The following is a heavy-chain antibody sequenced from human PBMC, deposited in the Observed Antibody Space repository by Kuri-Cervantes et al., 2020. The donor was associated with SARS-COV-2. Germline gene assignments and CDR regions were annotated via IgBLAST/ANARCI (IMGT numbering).Heavy chain of an antibody. V-gene: IGHV1-18*04. D-gene: IGHD6-19*01. CDR2: ISAYNGNT. Sequence: ASVKVSCKASGYTFTSYGISWVRQAPGQGLEWMGWISAYNGNTNYAQKLQGRVTITTDTSTITAYMELRSLSSDDTAVYYCARDSCSGGGYVLGMVDAFDYWGQGTMVTVSS. CDR3: ARDSCSGGGYVLGMVDAFDY. CDR1: GYTFTSYG. J-gene: IGHJ4*02.